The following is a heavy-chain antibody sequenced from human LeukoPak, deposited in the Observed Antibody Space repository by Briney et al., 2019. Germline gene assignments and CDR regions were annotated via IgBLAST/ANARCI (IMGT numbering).Heavy chain of an antibody. J-gene: IGHJ4*02. CDR1: GFTFSNYA. CDR2: MSESGSST. Sequence: GGSLRLSCAASGFTFSNYAMSWVRQAPGKGLKWVSAMSESGSSTRYADSVKGRLTISRDNSKNTLFLQMNSLRAEDTAVYYCAKDLYNSSGSRYDYWGQGTLVTVSS. V-gene: IGHV3-23*01. CDR3: AKDLYNSSGSRYDY. D-gene: IGHD3-22*01.